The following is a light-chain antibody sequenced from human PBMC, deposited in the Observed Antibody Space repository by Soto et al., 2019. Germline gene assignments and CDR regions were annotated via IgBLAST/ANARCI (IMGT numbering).Light chain of an antibody. CDR1: QSLGDY. CDR2: RTS. Sequence: DIQMSQSPSSLSASVGDRITITCRASQSLGDYLNWYQQKPGMAPKLLIYRTSTVQSGIPSRFSGRGSGTQFTLTISGLRPEDFATYFCQQGQATPYTFGQGTSLDIK. J-gene: IGKJ2*01. V-gene: IGKV1-39*01. CDR3: QQGQATPYT.